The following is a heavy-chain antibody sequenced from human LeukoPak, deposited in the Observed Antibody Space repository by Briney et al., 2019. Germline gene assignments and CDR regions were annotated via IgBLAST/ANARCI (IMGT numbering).Heavy chain of an antibody. CDR2: PYYRSKWYN. CDR1: GDSVSSNSAA. V-gene: IGHV6-1*01. CDR3: ARDEKGVTKRSEAFDV. J-gene: IGHJ3*01. Sequence: SPTLSLTCAISGDSVSSNSAAWNWIRQSPSRGLEWLGKPYYRSKWYNDYAVSVKSRITINPDTSKNQFSLQQNSVTPEDTAVYYCARDEKGVTKRSEAFDVWGQGTVVTVSP. D-gene: IGHD3-10*01.